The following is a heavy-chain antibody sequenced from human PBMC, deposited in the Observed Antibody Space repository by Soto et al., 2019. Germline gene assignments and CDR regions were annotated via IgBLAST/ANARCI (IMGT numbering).Heavy chain of an antibody. V-gene: IGHV4-39*01. CDR3: ASGDSSGWYPPPFGYMDV. CDR1: GGSISSSSYY. D-gene: IGHD6-19*01. CDR2: IYYSGST. Sequence: SETLSLTCTVSGGSISSSSYYWGWIRQPPGKGLEWIGSIYYSGSTYYNPSLKSRVTISVDTSKNQFSLKLSSVTAADTAVYYCASGDSSGWYPPPFGYMDVWGKGTTVTVSS. J-gene: IGHJ6*03.